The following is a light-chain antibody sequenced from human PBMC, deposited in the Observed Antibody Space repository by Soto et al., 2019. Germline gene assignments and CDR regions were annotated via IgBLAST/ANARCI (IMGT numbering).Light chain of an antibody. V-gene: IGLV2-14*01. Sequence: QSVLTQPASVSGSPGQSITISCTGTSSDIGNYNYVSWYQQYPGEAPKLMIYEVSNRPSGVSNPFSGSKSGNTASLTISRLRSEDEADYYCCSYSTANSLRGVFGGGTKVTVL. CDR1: SSDIGNYNY. J-gene: IGLJ2*01. CDR2: EVS. CDR3: CSYSTANSLRGV.